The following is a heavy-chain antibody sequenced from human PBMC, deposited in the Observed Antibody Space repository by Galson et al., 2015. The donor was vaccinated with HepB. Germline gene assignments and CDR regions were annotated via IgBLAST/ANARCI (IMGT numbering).Heavy chain of an antibody. CDR1: GDSGSNNNAA. Sequence: CAISGDSGSNNNAAWNWVRQSPSRGLEWLGRTYYTSRWYDDYAPSMKSRITINPDTSKNRFSLQLNSVTPEDTAMYYCARELLNAFDYWGQGTLVTVSS. CDR2: TYYTSRWYD. D-gene: IGHD3-10*01. CDR3: ARELLNAFDY. J-gene: IGHJ4*02. V-gene: IGHV6-1*01.